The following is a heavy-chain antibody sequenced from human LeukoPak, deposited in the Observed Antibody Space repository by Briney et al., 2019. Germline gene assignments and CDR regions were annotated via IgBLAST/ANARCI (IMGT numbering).Heavy chain of an antibody. CDR3: AREVDSAFDI. D-gene: IGHD3-22*01. J-gene: IGHJ3*02. CDR1: GFTFSSYG. V-gene: IGHV3-33*01. CDR2: IWYDGSNK. Sequence: GGPLRLSCAASGFTFSSYGMHWVRQAPGKGLEWVAVIWYDGSNKYYADSVKGRFTISRDNSKNTLYPQMNSLRAEDTAVYYCAREVDSAFDIWGQGTMVTVSS.